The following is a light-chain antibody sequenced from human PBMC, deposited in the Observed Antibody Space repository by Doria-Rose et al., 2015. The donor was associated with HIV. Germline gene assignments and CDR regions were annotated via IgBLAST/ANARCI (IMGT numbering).Light chain of an antibody. CDR2: DGS. V-gene: IGKV3-20*01. J-gene: IGKJ1*01. CDR1: QRFSSTY. CDR3: HQYGTSWT. Sequence: TQSPGTLSLSPGERGTLSWKASQRFSSTYLAWYQQKPGQAPSLLIYDGSTRATGIPGRFSASGSGTDFTLTINRLEPEDFALYYCHQYGTSWTFGQGTKVEI.